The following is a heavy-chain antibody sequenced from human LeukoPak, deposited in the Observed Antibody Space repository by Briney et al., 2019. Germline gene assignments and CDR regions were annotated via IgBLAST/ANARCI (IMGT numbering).Heavy chain of an antibody. V-gene: IGHV4-39*01. CDR2: IYYSGST. CDR1: GGSISSSNW. D-gene: IGHD6-19*01. Sequence: SETLSLTCVVSGGSISSSNWWSWVRQPPGKGLEWIGSIYYSGSTYYNPSLKSRVTIFVDTSKNQFSLKLSSVTAADTAVYYCARPVSSGWYATPTYWFDPWGQGTLVTVSS. CDR3: ARPVSSGWYATPTYWFDP. J-gene: IGHJ5*02.